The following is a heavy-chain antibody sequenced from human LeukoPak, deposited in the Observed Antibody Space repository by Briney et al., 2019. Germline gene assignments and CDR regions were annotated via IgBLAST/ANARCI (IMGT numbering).Heavy chain of an antibody. CDR1: GFTFSSYS. Sequence: PRGSLRLSCAASGFTFSSYSMNWVRQAPGKGLEWVSYISSSSSTIYYADSVKGRFTISRDNAKNSLYLQMNSLRAEDTAVYYCAREATYSSGPLDAFDIWGQGTMVTVSS. CDR2: ISSSSSTI. D-gene: IGHD6-19*01. J-gene: IGHJ3*02. CDR3: AREATYSSGPLDAFDI. V-gene: IGHV3-48*04.